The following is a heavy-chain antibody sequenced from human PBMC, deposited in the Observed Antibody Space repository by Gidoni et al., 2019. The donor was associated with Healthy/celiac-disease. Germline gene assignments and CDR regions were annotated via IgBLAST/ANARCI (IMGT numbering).Heavy chain of an antibody. CDR3: ASAWAIAAAGPAFDY. CDR1: GPTFPGYY. D-gene: IGHD6-13*01. Sequence: QVQLVQSGAAVRQPGASVTAACKASGPTFPGYYMHWVRQPPGQGLEWMGWINPNSGGTNYAQKFQRRVTMTRDTSISTAYMELSRLRSDDTAVYYCASAWAIAAAGPAFDYWGQGTLVTVSS. J-gene: IGHJ4*02. CDR2: INPNSGGT. V-gene: IGHV1-2*02.